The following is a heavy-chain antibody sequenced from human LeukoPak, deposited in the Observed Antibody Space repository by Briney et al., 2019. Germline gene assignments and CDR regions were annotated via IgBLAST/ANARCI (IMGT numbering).Heavy chain of an antibody. CDR3: AKGSYYYNSGLAYFDY. CDR2: ISGSGGHT. J-gene: IGHJ4*02. D-gene: IGHD3-22*01. Sequence: GGSLRLSCEASGFTFSSYAMNWVRQAPGKGLEWVSTISGSGGHTYYADSVKGRFTISRDNSKNTLNLQMNSLRAEDTAVYFCAKGSYYYNSGLAYFDYWGQGTLVTVSS. V-gene: IGHV3-23*01. CDR1: GFTFSSYA.